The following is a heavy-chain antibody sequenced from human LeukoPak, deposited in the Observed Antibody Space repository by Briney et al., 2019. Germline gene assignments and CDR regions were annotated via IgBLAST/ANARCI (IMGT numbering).Heavy chain of an antibody. CDR1: GYTFTGYY. Sequence: ASVKVSCKASGYTFTGYYLYWVRQAPGQGLEWMGRINPNSGGTNYAQKFQGRVTMTRDTSISTAYMELSSLRSDDTAVYYCARYHCSSTSCSLYYYYGMDVWGQGTTVTVSS. J-gene: IGHJ6*02. V-gene: IGHV1-2*06. D-gene: IGHD2-2*01. CDR2: INPNSGGT. CDR3: ARYHCSSTSCSLYYYYGMDV.